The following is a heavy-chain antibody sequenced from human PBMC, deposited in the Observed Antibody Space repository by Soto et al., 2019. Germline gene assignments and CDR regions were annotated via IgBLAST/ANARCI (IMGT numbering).Heavy chain of an antibody. D-gene: IGHD6-19*01. CDR2: ISAYDGNT. V-gene: IGHV1-18*04. CDR3: ARGRIDIAVAGHYYFDY. CDR1: GYTFTSYG. Sequence: GASVKVSCKASGYTFTSYGISWVRQAPGQGLEWMGWISAYDGNTNYAQKLQGKVTMTTDTSTSTAYMELRSLRSDDTAVYYCARGRIDIAVAGHYYFDYWGQGTLVTVSS. J-gene: IGHJ4*02.